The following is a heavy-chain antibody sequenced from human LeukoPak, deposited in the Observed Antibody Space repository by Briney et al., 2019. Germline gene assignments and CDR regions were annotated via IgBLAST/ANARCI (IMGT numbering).Heavy chain of an antibody. J-gene: IGHJ4*02. CDR1: GFTFSSYA. D-gene: IGHD5-24*01. Sequence: QPGRSLRLSCAASGFTFSSYAMHWVRQAPGKGLEWVAVISYDGSNKYYADSVKGRFTISRDNSKNTLYLQMSSLRAEDTAVYYCARGNGYHLLDYWGQGTLVTVSS. V-gene: IGHV3-30-3*01. CDR3: ARGNGYHLLDY. CDR2: ISYDGSNK.